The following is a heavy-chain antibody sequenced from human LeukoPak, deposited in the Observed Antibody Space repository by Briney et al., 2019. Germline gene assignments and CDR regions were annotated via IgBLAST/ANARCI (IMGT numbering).Heavy chain of an antibody. CDR2: IIPIFGTA. V-gene: IGHV1-69*06. Sequence: SVKVSCKASGGTFSSYAISWVRQAPGQGRAWVGRIIPIFGTANYAQKFQGRVTITADKSTSTAYMELSSLRSEDTAVYYCARVGRNRDYGDYVRWFDPWGQGTLVTVSS. J-gene: IGHJ5*02. D-gene: IGHD4-17*01. CDR1: GGTFSSYA. CDR3: ARVGRNRDYGDYVRWFDP.